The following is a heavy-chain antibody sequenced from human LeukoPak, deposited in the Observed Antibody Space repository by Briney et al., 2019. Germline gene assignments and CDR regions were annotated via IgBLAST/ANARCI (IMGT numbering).Heavy chain of an antibody. Sequence: SETLSLTCTVSGGSISSGGYYWRWIRQHPGKGLEWIGYIYYSGSTYYNPSLKSRVTISVDTSKNQFSLKLSSVTAADTAVYYCARTPSGYSNIDCWGQGTLVTVSS. V-gene: IGHV4-31*03. CDR2: IYYSGST. D-gene: IGHD3-22*01. CDR3: ARTPSGYSNIDC. J-gene: IGHJ4*02. CDR1: GGSISSGGYY.